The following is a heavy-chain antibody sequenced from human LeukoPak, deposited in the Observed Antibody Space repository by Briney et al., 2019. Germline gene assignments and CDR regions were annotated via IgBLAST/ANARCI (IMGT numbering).Heavy chain of an antibody. Sequence: PSETLSLTCTVSGGSISDYYWSWIRQPSGKGLEWIGYMYYSGSTNYNPSLKSRVTISVDTSKNQFSLNLTSVTAADTAVYYCARESSGWYGMDVWGQGTTVTVSS. CDR3: ARESSGWYGMDV. V-gene: IGHV4-59*01. CDR1: GGSISDYY. CDR2: MYYSGST. D-gene: IGHD6-19*01. J-gene: IGHJ6*02.